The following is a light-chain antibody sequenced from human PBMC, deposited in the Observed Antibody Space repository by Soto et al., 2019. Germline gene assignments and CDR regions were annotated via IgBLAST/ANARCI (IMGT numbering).Light chain of an antibody. J-gene: IGKJ5*01. CDR2: AAS. CDR3: QQTYSTLSIT. V-gene: IGKV1-39*01. CDR1: ESIARH. Sequence: DIQMTQSPSSLSASVGDRVTITCRASESIARHLNWYQQKPGKAPKLLIYAASSLQNGVPSRFRGGGSGTDFTLTISNLQPEDFATYYCQQTYSTLSITFGQVTRLEIE.